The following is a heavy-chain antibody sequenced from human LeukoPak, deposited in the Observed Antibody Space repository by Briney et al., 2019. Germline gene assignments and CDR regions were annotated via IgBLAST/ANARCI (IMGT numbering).Heavy chain of an antibody. J-gene: IGHJ4*02. V-gene: IGHV3-23*01. CDR1: EFTFNNYA. CDR3: VKSSESYHYDY. Sequence: GGSLRLSCVASEFTFNNYAMAWVRQGPGKGLEWVSSISGSGGNTYYADSVKGRFTISRDDSKSTLFLQMSSLRVEDTAIYYCVKSSESYHYDYWGQGILVTVSS. D-gene: IGHD3-10*01. CDR2: ISGSGGNT.